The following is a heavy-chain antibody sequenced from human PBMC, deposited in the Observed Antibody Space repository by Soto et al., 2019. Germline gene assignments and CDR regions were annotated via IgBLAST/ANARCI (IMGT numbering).Heavy chain of an antibody. J-gene: IGHJ5*02. V-gene: IGHV1-69*06. CDR3: ARDETAMPCLWFDP. CDR2: IIPIFGTA. CDR1: GGTFSSYA. D-gene: IGHD5-18*01. Sequence: SSVKVSCKASGGTFSSYAISWVRQAPGQGLEWMGGIIPIFGTANYAQKFQGRVTITADKSTSTAYMELSSLRSEDTAVYYCARDETAMPCLWFDPWGQGTLVTVSS.